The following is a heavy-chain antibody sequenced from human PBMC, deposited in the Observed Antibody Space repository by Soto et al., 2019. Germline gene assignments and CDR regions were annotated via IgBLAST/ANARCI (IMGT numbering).Heavy chain of an antibody. J-gene: IGHJ6*02. CDR1: GGTFSSYA. V-gene: IGHV1-69*01. CDR3: ARTYCSGGSCYGSTSYYYYGMDV. D-gene: IGHD2-15*01. Sequence: QVQLVQSGAEVKKPGSSVKVSCKASGGTFSSYAISWVRQAPGQGLEWMGGIIPIFGTANYAQKFQGRVTITADESTSTAYMELSSLRSEDTAVYYCARTYCSGGSCYGSTSYYYYGMDVWGQGTTVTVSS. CDR2: IIPIFGTA.